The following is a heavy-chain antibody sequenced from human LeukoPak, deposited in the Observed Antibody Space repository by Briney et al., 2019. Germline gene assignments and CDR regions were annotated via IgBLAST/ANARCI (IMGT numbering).Heavy chain of an antibody. Sequence: ASVKVSCKASGYSLTSYDGNWVRQANGQGLEWMGWMNPSNGNTGYAQKFQGRVTMTRNTSISTAYMELSSLTSEDTAVYYCTKGSNSGSYLDSRGQGTLVTVSS. J-gene: IGHJ4*02. V-gene: IGHV1-8*01. CDR2: MNPSNGNT. D-gene: IGHD3-10*01. CDR1: GYSLTSYD. CDR3: TKGSNSGSYLDS.